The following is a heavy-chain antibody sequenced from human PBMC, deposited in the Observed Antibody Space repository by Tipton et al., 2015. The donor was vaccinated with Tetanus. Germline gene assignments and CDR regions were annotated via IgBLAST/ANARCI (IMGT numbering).Heavy chain of an antibody. CDR3: ARAQYYYDSSGYLGGGSFDY. D-gene: IGHD3-22*01. CDR2: IIPIFGTA. Sequence: QLVQSGAEVKKPGSSVKVSCKASGGIFSSYAISWVRQAPGQGLEWMGGIIPIFGTANYAQKFQGRVTITADESTSTAYMELSSLRSEDTAVYYCARAQYYYDSSGYLGGGSFDYWGQGTLVTVSS. CDR1: GGIFSSYA. J-gene: IGHJ4*02. V-gene: IGHV1-69*01.